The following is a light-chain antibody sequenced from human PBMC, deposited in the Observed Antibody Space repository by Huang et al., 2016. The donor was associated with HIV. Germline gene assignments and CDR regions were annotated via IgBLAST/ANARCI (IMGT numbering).Light chain of an antibody. V-gene: IGKV3-15*01. CDR1: QNIGDN. Sequence: EIVMTQSPATLSVSPGERATLSCRASQNIGDNLTWYQHKPGQAPRLLIYGASTRATRSPPRCSGSGSGTEFTLTISGLESEDFAVYYCQQFNNWPPRFTFGPGTTVDVK. J-gene: IGKJ3*01. CDR2: GAS. CDR3: QQFNNWPPRFT.